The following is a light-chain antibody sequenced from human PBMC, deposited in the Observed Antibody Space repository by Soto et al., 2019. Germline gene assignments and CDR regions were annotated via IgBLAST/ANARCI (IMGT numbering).Light chain of an antibody. V-gene: IGLV2-23*02. CDR1: SSDVGTYNL. CDR3: CSYGGSSTFPYV. Sequence: QSVLAQPASVSGSPEQSITISCTGTSSDVGTYNLVSWYQQHPGKAPKLIIYEVTERPSGISDRFSGSKFGNTASLTISGLLPEDEADYYCCSYGGSSTFPYVFGTGTRSPS. CDR2: EVT. J-gene: IGLJ1*01.